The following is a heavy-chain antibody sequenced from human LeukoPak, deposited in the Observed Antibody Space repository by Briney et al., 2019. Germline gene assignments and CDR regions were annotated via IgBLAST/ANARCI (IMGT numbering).Heavy chain of an antibody. V-gene: IGHV4-61*02. D-gene: IGHD3-10*01. CDR2: IDTSGST. Sequence: SETLSLTCTVSGGSISSSNYYWTWIRQPAGKGLEWIGRIDTSGSTNYKPSLKRRVTISVDTSKNQFSLKLNSVTAADTAVYYCARDLYTSGSGSYYNNWFDPWGQGTLVTVSS. CDR1: GGSISSSNYY. CDR3: ARDLYTSGSGSYYNNWFDP. J-gene: IGHJ5*02.